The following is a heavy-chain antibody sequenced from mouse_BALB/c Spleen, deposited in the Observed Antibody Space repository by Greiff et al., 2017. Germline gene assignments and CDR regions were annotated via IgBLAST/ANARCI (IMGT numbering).Heavy chain of an antibody. D-gene: IGHD2-14*01. CDR3: ARRGVRAWFAY. Sequence: VQLQQSGAELMKPGASVKISCKATGYTFSSYWIEWVKQRPGHGLEWIGEILPGSGSTNYNEKFKGKATFTADTSSNTAYMQLSSLTSEDSAVYYCARRGVRAWFAYWGQGTLVTVSA. J-gene: IGHJ3*01. V-gene: IGHV1-9*01. CDR1: GYTFSSYW. CDR2: ILPGSGST.